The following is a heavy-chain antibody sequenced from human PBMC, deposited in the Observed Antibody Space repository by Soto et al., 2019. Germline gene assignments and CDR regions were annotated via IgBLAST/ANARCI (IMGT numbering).Heavy chain of an antibody. J-gene: IGHJ4*02. CDR2: ISGSGGST. CDR3: AKDRRLGATQIYYFDY. D-gene: IGHD1-26*01. CDR1: GFTFSSYA. V-gene: IGHV3-23*01. Sequence: GEGMRRASSASGFTFSSYAMSWVRQAPGKGLGWVSAISGSGGSTYYADSVKGRFTISRDNSKNTLYLQMNSLRAEDTAVYYCAKDRRLGATQIYYFDYWGQGTLVTVSS.